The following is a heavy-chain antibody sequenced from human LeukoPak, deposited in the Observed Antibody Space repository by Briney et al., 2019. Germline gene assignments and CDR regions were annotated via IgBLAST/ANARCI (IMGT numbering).Heavy chain of an antibody. Sequence: SETLSLTCTVSGGSISSGDYYWSWIRQPPGKGLEWIGYIHYSGSTYYNPSLKSRVTISLDTSKNQFSLKLSSVTAADTAVYYCARERAVAATVDWGQGTLVTVSS. CDR3: ARERAVAATVD. V-gene: IGHV4-30-4*01. D-gene: IGHD2-15*01. CDR1: GGSISSGDYY. J-gene: IGHJ4*02. CDR2: IHYSGST.